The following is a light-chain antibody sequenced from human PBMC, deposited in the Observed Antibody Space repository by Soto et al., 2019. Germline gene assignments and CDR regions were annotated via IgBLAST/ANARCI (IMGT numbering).Light chain of an antibody. CDR1: QDIDHS. J-gene: IGKJ3*01. V-gene: IGKV1-27*01. CDR2: SAS. Sequence: DIQMTQSPSSLSASVGDRVTITCRASQDIDHSLAWYQQKPGKVPKLLIYSASTLQPGVPPRFSGSGSGTDFTLTITSLQPEDVATYYCQEHYSAPPVAFGPGTKVDV. CDR3: QEHYSAPPVA.